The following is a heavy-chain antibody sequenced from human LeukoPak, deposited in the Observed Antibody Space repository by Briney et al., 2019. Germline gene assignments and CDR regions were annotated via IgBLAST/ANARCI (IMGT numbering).Heavy chain of an antibody. Sequence: SETLSLTCTVSGYSISSGYYWGWIRQPPGKGLEWIGSIYHSGSTYYNPSLKSRVTISVDTSKNQFSLKLSSVTAADTAVYYCARENGAGDYWGQGTLVTVSS. CDR3: ARENGAGDY. D-gene: IGHD4-17*01. J-gene: IGHJ4*02. V-gene: IGHV4-38-2*02. CDR2: IYHSGST. CDR1: GYSISSGYY.